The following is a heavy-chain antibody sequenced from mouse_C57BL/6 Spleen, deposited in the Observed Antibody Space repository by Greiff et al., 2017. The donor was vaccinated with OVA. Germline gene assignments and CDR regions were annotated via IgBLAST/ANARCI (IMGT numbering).Heavy chain of an antibody. CDR3: ARRYGYDHFDY. D-gene: IGHD2-2*01. CDR1: GYTFTSYW. Sequence: QVQLQQPGAELVRPGSSVKLSCKASGYTFTSYWMDWVKQRPGQGLEWIGNIYPSDSETHYNQKFKDKATLTVDKSSSTAYMQLSSLTSEDSAVYYCARRYGYDHFDYWGQGTTLTVSS. V-gene: IGHV1-61*01. CDR2: IYPSDSET. J-gene: IGHJ2*01.